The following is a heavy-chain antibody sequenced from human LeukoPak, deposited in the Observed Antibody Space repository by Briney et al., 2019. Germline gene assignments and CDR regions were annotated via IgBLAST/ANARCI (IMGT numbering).Heavy chain of an antibody. CDR1: GYSISTGYY. V-gene: IGHV4-38-2*02. CDR2: IYHSGST. CDR3: ARLTYYYDSSGYAGYPGFDY. J-gene: IGHJ4*02. D-gene: IGHD3-22*01. Sequence: SETLSLTCTVSGYSISTGYYWGWIRQPPGKGVEWIGSIYHSGSTYYNPSLKSRVTISVDTSKNQFSLRLSSVTAADTAVYYCARLTYYYDSSGYAGYPGFDYWGQGTLVTVSS.